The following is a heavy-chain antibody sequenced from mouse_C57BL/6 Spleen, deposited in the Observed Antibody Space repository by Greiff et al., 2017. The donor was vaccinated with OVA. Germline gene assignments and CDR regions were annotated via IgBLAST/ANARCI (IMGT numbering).Heavy chain of an antibody. V-gene: IGHV1-53*01. CDR3: ARSGSYYWYFDV. D-gene: IGHD3-1*01. CDR1: GYTFTSYW. J-gene: IGHJ1*03. CDR2: INPSNGGT. Sequence: QVQLQQPGTELVKPGASVKLSCKASGYTFTSYWMHWVQQSPGQGLEWIGNINPSNGGTNYNEKFKSKATLTVDKSSSTAYMQISSLTSEDSAVYYCARSGSYYWYFDVWGTGTTVTVSS.